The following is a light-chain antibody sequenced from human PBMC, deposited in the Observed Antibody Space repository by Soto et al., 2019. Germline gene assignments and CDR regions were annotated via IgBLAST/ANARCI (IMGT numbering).Light chain of an antibody. CDR1: SSDVGGYNY. CDR2: DVS. Sequence: QSALTQPASVSGSPGQSINISCTGTSSDVGGYNYVSWYQHHPGKALKLIIYDVSNRPSGVSNPFSGSKSGNTASLTISGLQPEDEADYYCSSYTTSNTRQIVFGTGTKVTVL. CDR3: SSYTTSNTRQIV. J-gene: IGLJ1*01. V-gene: IGLV2-14*03.